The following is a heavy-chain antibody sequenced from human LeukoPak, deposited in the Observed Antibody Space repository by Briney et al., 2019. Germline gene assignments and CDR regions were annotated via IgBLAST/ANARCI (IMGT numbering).Heavy chain of an antibody. Sequence: SETLSLTCNVSGGSITSYYWSWIRQPPGTGLEWIGYIFYSGSTIYNPSLKSRVTMSVDTSKNQFSLKLGSVTAADTAVYYRARDRRWFGFDIWGQGTMVTVSS. CDR1: GGSITSYY. CDR3: ARDRRWFGFDI. D-gene: IGHD3-10*01. CDR2: IFYSGST. J-gene: IGHJ3*02. V-gene: IGHV4-59*01.